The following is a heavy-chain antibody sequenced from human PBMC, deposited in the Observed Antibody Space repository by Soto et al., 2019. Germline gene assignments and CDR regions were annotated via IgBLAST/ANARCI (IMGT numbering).Heavy chain of an antibody. V-gene: IGHV3-15*01. CDR2: IKSKTAGGTT. CDR1: EFTFTNAW. D-gene: IGHD1-26*01. Sequence: GSLRLSCAASEFTFTNAWMSWVRQAPGKGLEWVGRIKSKTAGGTTDYAAPVQGRFTISRDESRNTLYLQMNSLKTEDKAVYYCTSFYYGHWGQGTLVTVSS. CDR3: TSFYYGH. J-gene: IGHJ4*02.